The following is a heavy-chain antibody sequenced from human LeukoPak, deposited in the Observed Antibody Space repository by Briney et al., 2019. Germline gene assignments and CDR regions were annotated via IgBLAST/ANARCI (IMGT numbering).Heavy chain of an antibody. CDR1: GYTFTGYY. CDR3: TRPYYDFWSGYADHWFDP. D-gene: IGHD3-3*01. J-gene: IGHJ5*02. Sequence: GASVKVSCKASGYTFTGYYMYWVRQAPGQGLEWMGWINPNSGGTNYAQKFQGRVTMTRDTSISTAYMELSRLRSDDTAVYYCTRPYYDFWSGYADHWFDPWGQGTLVTVSS. V-gene: IGHV1-2*02. CDR2: INPNSGGT.